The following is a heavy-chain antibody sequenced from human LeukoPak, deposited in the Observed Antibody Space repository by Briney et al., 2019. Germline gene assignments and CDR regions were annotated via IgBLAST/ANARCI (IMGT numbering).Heavy chain of an antibody. V-gene: IGHV4-34*01. CDR1: GGSFSGYY. J-gene: IGHJ6*02. Sequence: SETLSLTCAVYGGSFSGYYWSWIRQPPGKGLEWVGEINHSGSTNYNPSLKIRVTISVDTSKNQFSLKLSSVTAADTAVYYCARVRLGYCSSTSCYTPYYYYGMDVWGQGTTVTVSS. D-gene: IGHD2-2*02. CDR2: INHSGST. CDR3: ARVRLGYCSSTSCYTPYYYYGMDV.